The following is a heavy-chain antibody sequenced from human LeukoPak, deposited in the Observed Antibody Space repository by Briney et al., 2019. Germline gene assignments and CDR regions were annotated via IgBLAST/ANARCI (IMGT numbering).Heavy chain of an antibody. CDR2: FYYKGGT. Sequence: SGTLSLPFTVSGGSPSSFYWSWVRQPPGEGMGGGGYFYYKGGTNYNPSLKSRVTISVDTSKNQFSLKLSSVTAADTAVYYCARSPPDDILTGYYMSGYYGMDVWGQGTTVTVSS. J-gene: IGHJ6*02. V-gene: IGHV4-59*08. D-gene: IGHD3-9*01. CDR1: GGSPSSFY. CDR3: ARSPPDDILTGYYMSGYYGMDV.